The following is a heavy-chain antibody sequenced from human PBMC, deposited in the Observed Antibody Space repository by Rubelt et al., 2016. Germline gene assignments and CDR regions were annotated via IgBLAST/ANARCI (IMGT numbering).Heavy chain of an antibody. J-gene: IGHJ4*02. V-gene: IGHV1-3*01. D-gene: IGHD1-26*01. Sequence: KFRGRVTITSDTSASTAYMELSSLRSEDTAVYYCARGGSGPSSAFDYWGQGTLVTVSS. CDR3: ARGGSGPSSAFDY.